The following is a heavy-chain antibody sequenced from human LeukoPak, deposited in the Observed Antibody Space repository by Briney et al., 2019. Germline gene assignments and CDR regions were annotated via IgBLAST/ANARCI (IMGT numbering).Heavy chain of an antibody. D-gene: IGHD3-10*01. CDR3: ARAPTENYYGSGSYFVGYYYYYMDV. Sequence: ASVKVSCKTSGYTFTNYGISWVRQAPGQGPEWMGWISPYNGNTNYAQKLQGRVTMTTDTSTSTAYMEVRSLRADDTAVYYCARAPTENYYGSGSYFVGYYYYYMDVWGKGTTVTVSS. J-gene: IGHJ6*03. CDR1: GYTFTNYG. V-gene: IGHV1-18*01. CDR2: ISPYNGNT.